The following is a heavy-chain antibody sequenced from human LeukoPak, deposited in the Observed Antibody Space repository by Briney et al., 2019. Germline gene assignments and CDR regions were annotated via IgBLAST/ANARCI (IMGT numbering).Heavy chain of an antibody. V-gene: IGHV4-59*08. CDR1: GGSISSYY. J-gene: IGHJ4*02. CDR3: ARHYRDGYNFDY. D-gene: IGHD5-24*01. CDR2: IYYSGST. Sequence: SGTLSLTCTVSGGSISSYYWSWIRQPPGKGLEWIGYIYYSGSTNYNPSLKSRVTISVDTSKNQFSLKLSSVTAADTAVYYCARHYRDGYNFDYWGQGTLVTVSS.